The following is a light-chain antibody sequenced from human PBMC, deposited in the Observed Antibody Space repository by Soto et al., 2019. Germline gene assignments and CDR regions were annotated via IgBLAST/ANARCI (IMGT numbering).Light chain of an antibody. CDR3: MQGTHWPPFT. J-gene: IGKJ3*01. V-gene: IGKV2-30*01. CDR2: KVS. CDR1: QSLVYSDGNTY. Sequence: DVVMTQSPLSLPVTLGQPASISCRSSQSLVYSDGNTYLNWFQQRPGQSPRRLIYKVSNRDSGVPDRLSGSGSGTDFTLEISRVEAEDVGVYYCMQGTHWPPFTFGPGTKVDIK.